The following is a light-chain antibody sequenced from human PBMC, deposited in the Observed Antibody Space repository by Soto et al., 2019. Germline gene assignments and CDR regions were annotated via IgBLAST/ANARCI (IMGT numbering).Light chain of an antibody. CDR3: QHYDNTPPSVT. CDR1: QSIGTY. Sequence: EIVLTQSPATLSLSPGEGATLSCRASQSIGTYLAWYQHKPGQAPRLLIFDASNRATGIPARFSGSGSGTDFTLTISSLEPEDFAVYYCQHYDNTPPSVTFGPGTKVDIK. J-gene: IGKJ3*01. V-gene: IGKV3-11*01. CDR2: DAS.